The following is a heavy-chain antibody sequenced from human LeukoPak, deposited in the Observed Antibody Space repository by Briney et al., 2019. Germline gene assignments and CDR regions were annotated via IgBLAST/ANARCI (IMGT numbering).Heavy chain of an antibody. J-gene: IGHJ4*02. Sequence: SETLSLTCAVYGGSFSGYYWSWIRQPPGKGLEWIGEINHSESTNYNPSLKSRVTISVDTSKNQFSLKLSSVTAADTAVYYCASQRAGYCSSTSCYSDYWGQGTLVTVSS. CDR2: INHSEST. V-gene: IGHV4-34*01. CDR1: GGSFSGYY. CDR3: ASQRAGYCSSTSCYSDY. D-gene: IGHD2-2*01.